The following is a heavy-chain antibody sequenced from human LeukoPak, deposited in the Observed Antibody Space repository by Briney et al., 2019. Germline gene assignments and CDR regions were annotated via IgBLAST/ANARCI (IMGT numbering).Heavy chain of an antibody. Sequence: SETLSLTCTVSGGSISSGSYYWSWIRQPAGKGLEWIGRIYTSGSTNYNPSLKSRVTISVDTPKNQFSLKLRSVTAADTAVYYCARGSPEYYYDSSGWYFDYWGQGTLVTVSS. V-gene: IGHV4-61*02. CDR1: GGSISSGSYY. D-gene: IGHD3-22*01. J-gene: IGHJ4*02. CDR2: IYTSGST. CDR3: ARGSPEYYYDSSGWYFDY.